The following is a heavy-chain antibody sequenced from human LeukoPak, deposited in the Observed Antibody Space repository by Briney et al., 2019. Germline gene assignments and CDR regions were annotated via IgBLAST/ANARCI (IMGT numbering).Heavy chain of an antibody. J-gene: IGHJ4*02. D-gene: IGHD6-19*01. CDR3: ARGPSLFDSSPRPLY. CDR2: INSDGNIA. V-gene: IGHV3-74*01. CDR1: GFSFSNFW. Sequence: PGGSLRLSCAASGFSFSNFWVHWVRQAPGKGLVWVSRINSDGNIASYADSVKGRFTISRDNAKNTLHLRMNSLRAEDTAVYYCARGPSLFDSSPRPLYWGQGTLVTVSS.